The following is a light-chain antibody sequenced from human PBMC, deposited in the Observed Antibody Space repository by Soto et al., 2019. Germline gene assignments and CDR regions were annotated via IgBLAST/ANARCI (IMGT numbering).Light chain of an antibody. CDR3: QQFNKWPLT. Sequence: EIVMTQSPANLSVSSGXRATLSCRASQTIYNNVAWYQQRPGQAPRLLIYDASTRATSVPARFSGSGYGTDFTLSISGLQSADCAVYYCQQFNKWPLTFGGGTKVENK. V-gene: IGKV3-15*01. CDR2: DAS. CDR1: QTIYNN. J-gene: IGKJ4*01.